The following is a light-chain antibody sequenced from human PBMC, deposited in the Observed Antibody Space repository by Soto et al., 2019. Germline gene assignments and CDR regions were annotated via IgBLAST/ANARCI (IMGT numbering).Light chain of an antibody. V-gene: IGLV1-40*01. CDR3: QSYDSSLSVV. Sequence: QSVLTQPPSVSGAPGQRVTISCTGSSSNIGAGYDVHWYQQLPGTAPKLLIYGNSNRPSGVPDRFSGSKSGTSASLAITGVQAEYEAGYYCQSYDSSLSVVFGGGTKLTVL. CDR1: SSNIGAGYD. CDR2: GNS. J-gene: IGLJ2*01.